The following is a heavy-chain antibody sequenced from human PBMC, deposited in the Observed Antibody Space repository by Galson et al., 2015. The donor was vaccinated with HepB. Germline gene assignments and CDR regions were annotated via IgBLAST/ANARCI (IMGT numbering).Heavy chain of an antibody. CDR3: MSEAYSYGYFLG. Sequence: SLRLSCAASGFTFSGDTMNWVRQAPGKGLEWVSSISSSSIYIYYADSVRGRFTISRDNTKNSLYLQMNSLRAEDTAVYYCMSEAYSYGYFLGWGQGTLVTVSS. CDR1: GFTFSGDT. CDR2: ISSSSIYI. V-gene: IGHV3-21*01. J-gene: IGHJ4*02. D-gene: IGHD5-18*01.